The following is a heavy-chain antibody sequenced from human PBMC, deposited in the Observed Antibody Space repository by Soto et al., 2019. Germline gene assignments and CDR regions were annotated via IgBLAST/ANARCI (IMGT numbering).Heavy chain of an antibody. V-gene: IGHV3-7*01. D-gene: IGHD3-10*01. CDR2: IKQDGSEK. J-gene: IGHJ4*02. CDR3: AGGQPPGLFDY. CDR1: GFTFSSYW. Sequence: QPGGSLRLSCAASGFTFSSYWMSWVRQAPGKGLEWVANIKQDGSEKYYVDSVKGRFTISRDNAKNSLYLQMNSLRAEDTAVYYCAGGQPPGLFDYWGQGTLVTVSS.